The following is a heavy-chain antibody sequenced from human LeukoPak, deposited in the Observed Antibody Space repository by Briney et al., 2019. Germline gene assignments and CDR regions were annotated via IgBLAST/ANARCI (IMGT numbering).Heavy chain of an antibody. V-gene: IGHV3-11*01. D-gene: IGHD3-22*01. CDR2: ISSSGSTI. J-gene: IGHJ4*02. CDR3: AKLLIEYYYDSSGYLDY. Sequence: GGSLRLSCAASGFTFSDYYMSWIRQAPGKGLEWVSYISSSGSTIYYADSVKGRFTISRDNAKNSLYLQMNSLRAEDTAVYYCAKLLIEYYYDSSGYLDYWGQGTLVTVSS. CDR1: GFTFSDYY.